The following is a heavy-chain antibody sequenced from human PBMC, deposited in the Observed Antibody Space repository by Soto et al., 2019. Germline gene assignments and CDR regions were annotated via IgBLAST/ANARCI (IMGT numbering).Heavy chain of an antibody. CDR1: GDSVSSNSDA. J-gene: IGHJ5*02. Sequence: QTLSLTCAISGDSVSSNSDAWNWIRQSPSRGLEWLGRTYYRSKWYNDYAVSVKSRITINPDTSKNQFSLQLNSVTPEETAVYYCARDLIAAAARPYDWFDPWRQGSLVIVSP. CDR2: TYYRSKWYN. V-gene: IGHV6-1*01. CDR3: ARDLIAAAARPYDWFDP. D-gene: IGHD6-13*01.